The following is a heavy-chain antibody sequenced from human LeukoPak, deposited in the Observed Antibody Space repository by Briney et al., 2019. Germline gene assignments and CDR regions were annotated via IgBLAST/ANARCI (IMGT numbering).Heavy chain of an antibody. V-gene: IGHV3-9*01. Sequence: GGSLRLSCAASGFTFENYAMHWVRQAPGKGLEGVAGINWNSNSKMYVDSVKGRFTISRDNSKNTLYLQVNSLRAEDTAVYYWAKGGRYFDWLPPNYYSYRDVGGKGTTVAVPS. CDR2: INWNSNSK. D-gene: IGHD3-9*01. J-gene: IGHJ6*03. CDR3: AKGGRYFDWLPPNYYSYRDV. CDR1: GFTFENYA.